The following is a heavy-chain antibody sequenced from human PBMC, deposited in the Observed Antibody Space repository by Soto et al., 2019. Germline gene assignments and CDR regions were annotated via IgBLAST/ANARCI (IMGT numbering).Heavy chain of an antibody. Sequence: GASVKVSCKASGFTFTSSAVQWVRQARGQRLEWIGWIVVGSGNTNYAQKFQERVTITRDMSTSTAYMELSSLRSEDTAVYYCAADRGGGSGSYWVRTYYYYYGMDVWGQGTTVTVSS. CDR3: AADRGGGSGSYWVRTYYYYYGMDV. J-gene: IGHJ6*02. D-gene: IGHD1-26*01. V-gene: IGHV1-58*01. CDR2: IVVGSGNT. CDR1: GFTFTSSA.